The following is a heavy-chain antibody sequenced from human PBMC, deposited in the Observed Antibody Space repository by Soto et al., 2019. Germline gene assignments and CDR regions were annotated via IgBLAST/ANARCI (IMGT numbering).Heavy chain of an antibody. CDR1: GGTFSSSS. J-gene: IGHJ4*02. D-gene: IGHD3-22*01. CDR3: ATFWLQNYYDY. CDR2: IIPIFGTA. V-gene: IGHV1-69*13. Sequence: SVKVSCKASGGTFSSSSISWVRQAPGQGLEWMGGIIPIFGTANYTQKFQGRVTITADESTSTAYMELSSLSSDDTAVYYCATFWLQNYYDYWGQGTLVTVSS.